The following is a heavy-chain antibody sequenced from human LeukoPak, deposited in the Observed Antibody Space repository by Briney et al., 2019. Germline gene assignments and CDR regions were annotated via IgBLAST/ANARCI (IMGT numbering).Heavy chain of an antibody. J-gene: IGHJ4*02. D-gene: IGHD3-3*02. V-gene: IGHV3-64*01. CDR2: ISRNGGNT. CDR3: ASDISNKGFDY. CDR1: GFTLSSYA. Sequence: PGGSLRLSCAAASGFTLSSYAMHWVRQAPGKGLEYVSGISRNGGNTYYANSVRGRFTISRDNSKNTLSLQMGSLRAEDMAVYYCASDISNKGFDYWGQGTLVTVSS.